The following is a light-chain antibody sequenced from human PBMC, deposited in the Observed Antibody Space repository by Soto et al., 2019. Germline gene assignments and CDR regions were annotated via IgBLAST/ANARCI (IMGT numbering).Light chain of an antibody. CDR1: RTVGSH. Sequence: EIVLTQSPATLSLSPGARATLSCRASRTVGSHLAWYQHKPGQAPRLLMSEASNRAAGIPARFSGSGSGTDFTLTITTLEPEDFAVYYCQHRSEWPVSFGQGTRLEL. CDR3: QHRSEWPVS. V-gene: IGKV3-11*01. CDR2: EAS. J-gene: IGKJ5*01.